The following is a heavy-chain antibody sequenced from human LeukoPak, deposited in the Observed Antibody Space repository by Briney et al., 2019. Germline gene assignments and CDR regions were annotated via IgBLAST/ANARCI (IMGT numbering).Heavy chain of an antibody. Sequence: ASVKVSCKASGYTFTSYGISWVRQAPGQGLEWMGWISAYNGNTNYARKLQGRVTMTTDTSTSTAYMELRSLRSDDTAVYYCAREGASGSYSPNFDYWGQGTLVTVSS. J-gene: IGHJ4*02. CDR3: AREGASGSYSPNFDY. D-gene: IGHD1-26*01. CDR1: GYTFTSYG. V-gene: IGHV1-18*01. CDR2: ISAYNGNT.